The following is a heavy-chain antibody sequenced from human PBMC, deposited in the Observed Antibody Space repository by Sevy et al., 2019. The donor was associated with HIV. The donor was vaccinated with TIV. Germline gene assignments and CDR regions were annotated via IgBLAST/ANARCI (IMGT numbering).Heavy chain of an antibody. V-gene: IGHV3-11*01. CDR3: ARDLLDTAMVYIPNAFDI. CDR1: GFTFSDYY. CDR2: ISSSGSTI. D-gene: IGHD5-18*01. J-gene: IGHJ3*02. Sequence: GGSLRLSCAASGFTFSDYYMSWIRQAPGKGLEWVSYISSSGSTIYYADSVKGRFTISRDNAKNSLYLQMNSLRAEDTAMYYCARDLLDTAMVYIPNAFDIWGQGTMVTVSS.